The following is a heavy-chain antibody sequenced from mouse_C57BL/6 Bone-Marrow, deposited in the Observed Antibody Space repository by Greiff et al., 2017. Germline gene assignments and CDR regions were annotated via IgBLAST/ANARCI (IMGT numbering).Heavy chain of an antibody. V-gene: IGHV1-62-2*01. Sequence: VKLMESGAELVKPGASVKLSCKASGYTFTEYTIHWVKQRSGQGLEWIGWFYPGSGSIKYNEKFKDKATLTADKSSSTVYMELSRLTSEDSAVYFCARHEEEAAQATFWFAYWGQGTLVTVSA. CDR1: GYTFTEYT. CDR3: ARHEEEAAQATFWFAY. CDR2: FYPGSGSI. J-gene: IGHJ3*01. D-gene: IGHD3-2*02.